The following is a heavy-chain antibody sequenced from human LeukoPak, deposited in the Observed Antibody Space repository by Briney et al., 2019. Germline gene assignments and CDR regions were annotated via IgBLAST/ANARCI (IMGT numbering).Heavy chain of an antibody. CDR2: IDPGDSHT. CDR3: GTIYSYAVDH. V-gene: IGHV5-10-1*01. D-gene: IGHD3-16*01. Sequence: GESLKISFEGSGYSFTSYWISWVRQMPGKGLEWMGKIDPGDSHTTYSPSFLGHVTISVDKSINTAYLQWSSLNASDTAKYYCGTIYSYAVDHRGQGTLVIVSS. CDR1: GYSFTSYW. J-gene: IGHJ4*02.